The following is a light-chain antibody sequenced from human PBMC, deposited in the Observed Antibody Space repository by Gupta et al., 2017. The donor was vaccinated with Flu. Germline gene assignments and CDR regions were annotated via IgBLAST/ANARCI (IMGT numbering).Light chain of an antibody. Sequence: DIQMTQSPSSLSASVGDRVTITCRASQSISSYLNWYQQKPGKAPKLLIYSASSLQSGVPSRFSGSGSGTDFTLTSSRLQPEDFATYYCQQSDSTPITFGQGTRLEIK. CDR1: QSISSY. V-gene: IGKV1-39*01. CDR2: SAS. J-gene: IGKJ5*01. CDR3: QQSDSTPIT.